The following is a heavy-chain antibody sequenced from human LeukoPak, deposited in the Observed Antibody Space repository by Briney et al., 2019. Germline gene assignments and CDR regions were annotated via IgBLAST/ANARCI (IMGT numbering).Heavy chain of an antibody. CDR2: MSRSDSII. D-gene: IGHD1-26*01. V-gene: IGHV3-48*03. CDR1: GFTFSSYE. J-gene: IGHJ3*02. Sequence: PGGSLRLSCAASGFTFSSYEMNWVRQAPGKGLEWVSYMSRSDSIIYYADSVKGRFTISRDNAKNSLYLQMNSLRAEDTAVYYCARALPSPLYSGSYADAFDIWGQGTMVTVSS. CDR3: ARALPSPLYSGSYADAFDI.